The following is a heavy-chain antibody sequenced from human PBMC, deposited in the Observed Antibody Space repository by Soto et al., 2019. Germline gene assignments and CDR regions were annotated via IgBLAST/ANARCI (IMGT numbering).Heavy chain of an antibody. Sequence: SETLSLTCTVSGGSISSGGYYWSWIRQHPGKGLEWIGYIYYSGSTYCNPSLKSRVTISVDTSKNQFSLKLSSVTAADTAVYYCAREGRGYSYGQFDYWGQGTLVTVSS. CDR3: AREGRGYSYGQFDY. D-gene: IGHD5-18*01. V-gene: IGHV4-31*03. CDR2: IYYSGST. CDR1: GGSISSGGYY. J-gene: IGHJ4*02.